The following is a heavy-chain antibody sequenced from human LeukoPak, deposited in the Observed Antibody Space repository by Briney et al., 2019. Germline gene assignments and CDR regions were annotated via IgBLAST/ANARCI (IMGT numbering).Heavy chain of an antibody. CDR3: AKGPRRAITVAHTVEN. J-gene: IGHJ4*02. CDR2: ISSRGDST. Sequence: GGSLRLSCAASGFTFRNYAMSWVRQAPERGLEWVSTISSRGDSTYDADSVKGRFTISRDNSKNSLYLQMNNVRVEDTAVYYCAKGPRRAITVAHTVENWGQGTLVTVSS. CDR1: GFTFRNYA. V-gene: IGHV3-23*01. D-gene: IGHD6-19*01.